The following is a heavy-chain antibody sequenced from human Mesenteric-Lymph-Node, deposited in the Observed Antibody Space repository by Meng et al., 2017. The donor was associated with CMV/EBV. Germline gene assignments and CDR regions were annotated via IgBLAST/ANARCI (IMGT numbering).Heavy chain of an antibody. Sequence: LSLTCAASGFTFSSYEMNWVRQAPGKGLEWVSYISSSSSTIYYADSVKGRFTISRDNAKNSLYLQMNSLRAEDTAVYYCAREGRAGYWGQGTLVTVSS. CDR2: ISSSSSTI. CDR3: AREGRAGY. J-gene: IGHJ4*02. D-gene: IGHD3-10*01. CDR1: GFTFSSYE. V-gene: IGHV3-48*03.